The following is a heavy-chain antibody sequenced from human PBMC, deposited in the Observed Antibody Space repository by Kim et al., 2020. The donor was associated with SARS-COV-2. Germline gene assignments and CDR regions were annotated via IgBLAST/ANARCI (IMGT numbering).Heavy chain of an antibody. CDR1: GFTFSSYA. D-gene: IGHD3-22*01. V-gene: IGHV3-23*01. Sequence: GGSLRLSCAASGFTFSSYAMSWVRQAPGKGLEWVSAISGSGGSTYYADSVKGRFTISRDNSKNTLYLQMNSLRAEDTAIYYCAKDRWFPYYDSSGSNFDYWGQGTLVTVSS. CDR3: AKDRWFPYYDSSGSNFDY. J-gene: IGHJ4*02. CDR2: ISGSGGST.